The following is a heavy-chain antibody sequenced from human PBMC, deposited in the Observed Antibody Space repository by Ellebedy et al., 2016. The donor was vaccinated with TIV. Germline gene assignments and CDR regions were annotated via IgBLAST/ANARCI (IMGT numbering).Heavy chain of an antibody. V-gene: IGHV3-21*01. J-gene: IGHJ4*02. CDR2: ISSSSTFR. D-gene: IGHD1-26*01. Sequence: GESLKISCEASKFTFSSYTMNWVRQAPGKGLEWVASISSSSTFRYYADSMKGRFSISRDNAKKSLYLQMNSLRAEDTAVYYCARDVAPSGLENYFDYWGQGTLVTVSS. CDR3: ARDVAPSGLENYFDY. CDR1: KFTFSSYT.